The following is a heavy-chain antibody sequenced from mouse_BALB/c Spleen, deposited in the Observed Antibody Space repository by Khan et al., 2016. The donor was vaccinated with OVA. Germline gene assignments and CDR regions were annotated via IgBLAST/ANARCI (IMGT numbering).Heavy chain of an antibody. Sequence: EVKLQESGPGLVKPSQSLSLTCTVTGYSITSDYAWNWIRQFPGNKLEWMGYITYSGSTSYIPSLKGRISITRDTSKNQFFLQLNSVTTEDTATYYCARWFAYWGQGTLVTVSA. J-gene: IGHJ3*01. CDR2: ITYSGST. CDR1: GYSITSDYA. CDR3: ARWFAY. V-gene: IGHV3-2*02.